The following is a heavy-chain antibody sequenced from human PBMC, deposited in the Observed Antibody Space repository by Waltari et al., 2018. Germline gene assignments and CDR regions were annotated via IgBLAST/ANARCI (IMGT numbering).Heavy chain of an antibody. CDR3: AKDLSSGWYNFDY. CDR1: GFTFSSSA. CDR2: IYSGGST. J-gene: IGHJ4*02. Sequence: EVQLLESGGGLVQPGGSLRLSCAASGFTFSSSAMSWVRQAPGKGLEWVSVIYSGGSTYYADSVKGRFTISRDNSKNTLYLQMNSLRAEDTAVYYCAKDLSSGWYNFDYWGQGTLVTVSS. V-gene: IGHV3-23*03. D-gene: IGHD6-19*01.